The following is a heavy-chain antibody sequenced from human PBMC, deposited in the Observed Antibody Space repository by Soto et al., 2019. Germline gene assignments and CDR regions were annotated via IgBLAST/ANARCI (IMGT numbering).Heavy chain of an antibody. CDR3: ASPKVAVDALRDRYCDF. V-gene: IGHV3-72*01. J-gene: IGHJ2*01. CDR1: GFTFSDRF. Sequence: EVQLVESGGGLVQPGGSLRLSCAASGFTFSDRFMDWVRQAPGKGLEWIGRAKSRARGFATQYADSVKGRFTVSRDESTSSFYLQMNNLNAGDTAVYYCASPKVAVDALRDRYCDFWGRGTLVTVSS. D-gene: IGHD2-15*01. CDR2: AKSRARGFAT.